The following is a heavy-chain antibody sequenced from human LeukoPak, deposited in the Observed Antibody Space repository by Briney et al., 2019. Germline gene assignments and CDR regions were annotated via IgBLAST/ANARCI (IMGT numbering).Heavy chain of an antibody. J-gene: IGHJ4*02. D-gene: IGHD4-17*01. CDR2: IFPIFGTA. V-gene: IGHV1-69*05. Sequence: SSPKLSCKASVGAPSVYATSSGPPAPRQRVGWMVGIFPIFGTANYAQTLQGRVTITTDESTSTAYMELSSLTAENTAVYYCARASGSYGDAPYYWGQGTLVTVS. CDR1: VGAPSVYA. CDR3: ARASGSYGDAPYY.